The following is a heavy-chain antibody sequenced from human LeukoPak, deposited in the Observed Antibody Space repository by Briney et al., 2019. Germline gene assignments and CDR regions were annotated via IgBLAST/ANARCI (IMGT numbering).Heavy chain of an antibody. CDR2: ISGSGGST. Sequence: GGSLRLSCAASGFTFSNYAMSWVRQAPGKGLEWVSGISGSGGSTYYADSVKGRFTISRDNSKNTLYLQMNSMRAEDTAVYYCATDRGWRTSGYYLYYFEYWGQGTLVTFSS. CDR1: GFTFSNYA. J-gene: IGHJ4*02. V-gene: IGHV3-23*01. D-gene: IGHD3-3*01. CDR3: ATDRGWRTSGYYLYYFEY.